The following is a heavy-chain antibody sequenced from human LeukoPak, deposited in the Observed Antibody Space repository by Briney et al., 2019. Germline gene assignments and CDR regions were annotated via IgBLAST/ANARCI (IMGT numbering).Heavy chain of an antibody. CDR3: ARQKLGLYAFDI. Sequence: PSETLSLTCAVSGYSISSGYYWGWIRQPPGKGLEWIGRIYHSGSTYYNPSLKSRVTISVDTSKNQFSLKLSSVTAADTAVYYCARQKLGLYAFDIWGQGTMVTVSS. CDR1: GYSISSGYY. J-gene: IGHJ3*02. V-gene: IGHV4-38-2*01. CDR2: IYHSGST. D-gene: IGHD7-27*01.